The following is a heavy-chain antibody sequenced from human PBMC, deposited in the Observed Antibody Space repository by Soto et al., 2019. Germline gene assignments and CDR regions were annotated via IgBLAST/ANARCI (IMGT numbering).Heavy chain of an antibody. CDR3: ARFPGTTVGGVI. D-gene: IGHD3-16*01. Sequence: QVQLQESGPGLVKPSGTLSLTCSLSGGSISGGNWWSWVGQPPGKGLEWIGEIFHSGSTHYNSSLKSRVAMSVDKSKNQFSLILSSVTAADTAVYYCARFPGTTVGGVIWGQGTMVTVSS. CDR1: GGSISGGNW. J-gene: IGHJ3*02. V-gene: IGHV4-4*02. CDR2: IFHSGST.